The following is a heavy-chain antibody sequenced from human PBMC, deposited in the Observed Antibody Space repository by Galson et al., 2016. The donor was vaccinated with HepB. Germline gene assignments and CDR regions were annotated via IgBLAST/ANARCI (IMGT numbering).Heavy chain of an antibody. J-gene: IGHJ4*02. Sequence: SVKVSCKASGGSFSSYGFNWVRQAPGQGLEWMGGIIPVFGTPNYALKFQGRLTITADESTSTAYMELSSLRSEDTAVYYCARLFEGSYFLSPLDYWGQGTLVTVSS. D-gene: IGHD3-10*01. CDR2: IIPVFGTP. V-gene: IGHV1-69*13. CDR3: ARLFEGSYFLSPLDY. CDR1: GGSFSSYG.